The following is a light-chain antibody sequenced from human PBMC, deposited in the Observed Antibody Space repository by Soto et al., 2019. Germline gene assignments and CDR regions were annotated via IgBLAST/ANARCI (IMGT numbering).Light chain of an antibody. Sequence: EIVMTQSPATLSVSPGEIATLSCRASQSINSKLAWYQQKPGQAPRLLIYGASIRATGIPARFSGSGSGTEFTLTISSLQSEDLAVYFCQQYDDWLRLTFGGGTKVEIK. CDR2: GAS. J-gene: IGKJ4*01. CDR3: QQYDDWLRLT. V-gene: IGKV3-15*01. CDR1: QSINSK.